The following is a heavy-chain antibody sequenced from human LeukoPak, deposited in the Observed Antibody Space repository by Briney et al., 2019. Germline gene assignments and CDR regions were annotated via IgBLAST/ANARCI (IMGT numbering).Heavy chain of an antibody. CDR1: GYTVTEYY. V-gene: IGHV1-2*02. D-gene: IGHD6-19*01. CDR3: STNVAGSSFDY. Sequence: ASVKVSCKASGYTVTEYYLHWVRQAPGQGLEWMGWINSKSAGTKYAQNFQGRVTMTRDMSINIVYMELGALISGDTAIYYCSTNVAGSSFDYWGQGTLVTVPS. CDR2: INSKSAGT. J-gene: IGHJ4*02.